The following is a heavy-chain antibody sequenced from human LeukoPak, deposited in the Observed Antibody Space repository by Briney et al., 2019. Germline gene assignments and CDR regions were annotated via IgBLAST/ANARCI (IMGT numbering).Heavy chain of an antibody. CDR3: ATYRQVLLPFES. CDR2: IFPSGGEV. J-gene: IGHJ4*02. V-gene: IGHV3-23*01. D-gene: IGHD5-18*01. Sequence: GGALRLSCAASRFTFSTFAMIWVRQPPGKGLEWVSSIFPSGGEVHYAESVRGRFTISRDNSKSILSLQMKSLIAADTDIYYCATYRQVLLPFESWGQGTLVTVSS. CDR1: RFTFSTFA.